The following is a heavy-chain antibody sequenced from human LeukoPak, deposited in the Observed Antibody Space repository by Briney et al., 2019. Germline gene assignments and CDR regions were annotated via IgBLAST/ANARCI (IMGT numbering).Heavy chain of an antibody. Sequence: GGSLRLSCAASGFTFSSYSMNWVRQAPGKGLEWVSSISSSSSYIYYADSVKGRFTISRDNAKNSLYPQMNSLRAEDTAVYYCARDSSGYIDYWGQGTLVTVSS. D-gene: IGHD3-22*01. CDR3: ARDSSGYIDY. CDR1: GFTFSSYS. J-gene: IGHJ4*02. V-gene: IGHV3-21*01. CDR2: ISSSSSYI.